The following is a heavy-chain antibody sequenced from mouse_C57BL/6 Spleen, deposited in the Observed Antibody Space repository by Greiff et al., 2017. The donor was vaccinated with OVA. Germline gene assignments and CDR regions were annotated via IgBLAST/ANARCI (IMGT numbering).Heavy chain of an antibody. CDR2: IYPGDGDT. Sequence: VQLQQSGPELVKPGASVKISCKASGYAFSSSWMNWVKQRPGKGLEWIGRIYPGDGDTNYNGKFKGKATLTADKSSSTAYMQLSSLTSEDSAVYFCAREGDSSGYYCDYWGQGTTLTVSS. J-gene: IGHJ2*01. CDR1: GYAFSSSW. V-gene: IGHV1-82*01. D-gene: IGHD3-2*02. CDR3: AREGDSSGYYCDY.